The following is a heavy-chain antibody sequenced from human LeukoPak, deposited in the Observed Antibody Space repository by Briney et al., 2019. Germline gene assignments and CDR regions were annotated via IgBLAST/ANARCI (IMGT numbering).Heavy chain of an antibody. J-gene: IGHJ4*02. Sequence: GGSLRLSWAAYGLTFSNKWMRWVRHAPGKGPGWVSRINSEGGITIYADSVKGRFTISRDNAKNTVYLQMNSLRAEDTAVYYCAKWEFGWGQGALVTVSS. V-gene: IGHV3-74*01. CDR3: AKWEFG. CDR1: GLTFSNKW. D-gene: IGHD3-10*01. CDR2: INSEGGIT.